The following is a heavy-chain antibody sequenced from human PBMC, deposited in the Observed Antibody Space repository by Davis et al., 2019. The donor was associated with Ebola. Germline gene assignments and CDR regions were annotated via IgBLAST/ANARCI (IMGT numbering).Heavy chain of an antibody. Sequence: GESLKISCATSGFPFSNYAMHWVRQTPDKGLEWVAVASHDGTTTYYEDSVKGRFTISRDNSENTLYLQMNSLTADDTAVYYCARAVFHEVLDYWGQGTPVTVSP. J-gene: IGHJ4*02. CDR2: ASHDGTTT. D-gene: IGHD3-3*01. CDR3: ARAVFHEVLDY. V-gene: IGHV3-30*04. CDR1: GFPFSNYA.